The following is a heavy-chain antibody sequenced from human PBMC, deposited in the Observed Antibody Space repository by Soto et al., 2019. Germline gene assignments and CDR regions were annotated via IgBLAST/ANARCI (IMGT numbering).Heavy chain of an antibody. D-gene: IGHD4-17*01. J-gene: IGHJ2*01. Sequence: QVQLVESGGGVVQPGRSLRLSCAASGFTFSSYGMHWVRQAPGKGLEWVAVIWYDGSNKYYADSVKGRFTISRDNSKNTLYLQMNSLRAEDTAVYYCARDPYYGDYVGYFDLWGRGTLVTVSS. CDR3: ARDPYYGDYVGYFDL. CDR2: IWYDGSNK. V-gene: IGHV3-33*01. CDR1: GFTFSSYG.